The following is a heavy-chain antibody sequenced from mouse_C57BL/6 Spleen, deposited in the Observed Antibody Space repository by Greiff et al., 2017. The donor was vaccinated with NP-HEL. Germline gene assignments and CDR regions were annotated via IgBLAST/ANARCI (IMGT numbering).Heavy chain of an antibody. Sequence: VQLQQSGPELVKPGASVKISCKASGYAFSSSWMNWVKQRPGKGLEWIGRIDPGDGDTNYNGKFKGKATLTADKSSSTAYMQLSSLTSEDSAVYFCARIYSDYWGQGTTLTVSS. CDR2: IDPGDGDT. V-gene: IGHV1-82*01. D-gene: IGHD2-3*01. CDR1: GYAFSSSW. J-gene: IGHJ2*01. CDR3: ARIYSDY.